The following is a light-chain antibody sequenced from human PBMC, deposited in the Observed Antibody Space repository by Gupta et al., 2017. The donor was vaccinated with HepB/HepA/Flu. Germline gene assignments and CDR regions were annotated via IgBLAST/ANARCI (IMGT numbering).Light chain of an antibody. CDR3: QQYSHLPFT. CDR1: QDIINY. CDR2: DAS. J-gene: IGKJ3*01. V-gene: IGKV1-33*01. Sequence: QMTQSPSFLSASIGDRVTITCQAGQDIINYLSWYQQKTAKAPKLLIYDASNLETGVPPRFSGSRSGTEFSFTISSIQHEDIATNYCQQYSHLPFTFGHGTKV.